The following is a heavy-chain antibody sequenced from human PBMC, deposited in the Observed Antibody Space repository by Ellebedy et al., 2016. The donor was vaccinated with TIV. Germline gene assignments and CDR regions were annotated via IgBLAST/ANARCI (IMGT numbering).Heavy chain of an antibody. CDR2: FDPEHGRA. CDR1: GHTLMDLS. V-gene: IGHV1-24*01. CDR3: AAVRIQIWFPNWFDP. D-gene: IGHD5-18*01. Sequence: ASVKVSCKVSGHTLMDLSMHWVRQAPGKGLEWVGGFDPEHGRAIYAQKFQGRVTMTEDTSTDTVYMALISLRSEDTAVYYCAAVRIQIWFPNWFDPWGQGTLVTVSS. J-gene: IGHJ5*02.